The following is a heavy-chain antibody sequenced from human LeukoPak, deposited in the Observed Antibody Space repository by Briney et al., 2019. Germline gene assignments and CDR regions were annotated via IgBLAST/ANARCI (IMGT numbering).Heavy chain of an antibody. V-gene: IGHV3-23*01. J-gene: IGHJ3*02. Sequence: PGGSLRLSCAASGFTFSSSTMSWVRQAPGKGLEWVSSISGSGDSTWYADSVKGRFTISRDNSKNTLSLQMKSLRAEDTAVYYCTTDRITRRGFAMDDAFDIWGQGTMVTVSS. CDR2: ISGSGDST. D-gene: IGHD3-10*01. CDR3: TTDRITRRGFAMDDAFDI. CDR1: GFTFSSST.